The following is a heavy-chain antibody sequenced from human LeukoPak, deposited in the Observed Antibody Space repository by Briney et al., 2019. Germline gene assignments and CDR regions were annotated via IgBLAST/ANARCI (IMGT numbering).Heavy chain of an antibody. J-gene: IGHJ4*02. CDR3: AKHRCSSTSCYRPDIMATPEDYFDY. CDR1: GFTFSSYA. V-gene: IGHV3-23*01. D-gene: IGHD2-2*01. Sequence: GGSLRLSCAASGFTFSSYAMSWVRQAPGKGLEWVSAISGSGGSTYYADSVKGRFTISRDNSKNTLYLQMNSLRAEDTAVYYCAKHRCSSTSCYRPDIMATPEDYFDYWGQGTLVTVSS. CDR2: ISGSGGST.